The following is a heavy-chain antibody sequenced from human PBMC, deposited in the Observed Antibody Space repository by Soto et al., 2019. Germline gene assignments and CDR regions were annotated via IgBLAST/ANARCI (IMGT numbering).Heavy chain of an antibody. Sequence: GGSLRLSCAASGFSFSTYDMHWVRQATGKGLEWVSLIATAGDTKYAGSVKGRFTISRENAKNSLYLQMNSLRVGDTAVYYCARSCGGGSRGNSYGMDLWGQGTTVTVSS. CDR1: GFSFSTYD. CDR2: IATAGDT. D-gene: IGHD2-15*01. V-gene: IGHV3-13*01. J-gene: IGHJ6*02. CDR3: ARSCGGGSRGNSYGMDL.